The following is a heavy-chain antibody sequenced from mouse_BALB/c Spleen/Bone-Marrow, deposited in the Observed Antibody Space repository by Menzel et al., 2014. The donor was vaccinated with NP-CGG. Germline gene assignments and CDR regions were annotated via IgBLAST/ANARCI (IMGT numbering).Heavy chain of an antibody. V-gene: IGHV14-3*02. J-gene: IGHJ2*01. CDR3: ARNYGSSLDY. CDR2: IDPANGNT. D-gene: IGHD1-1*01. CDR1: GFNIEDSY. Sequence: EVQLQQSGAEIVKPGASVKSSCTTSGFNIEDSYIYWMKQRPEQGLEWIGRIDPANGNTKYDPKSQGKATITVDTSSATAYLQLSSLTSEDTAVYYCARNYGSSLDYWGQGTTLTVSS.